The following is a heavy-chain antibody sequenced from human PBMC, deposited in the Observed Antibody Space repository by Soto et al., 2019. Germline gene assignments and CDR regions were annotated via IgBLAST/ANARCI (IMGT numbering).Heavy chain of an antibody. Sequence: SETLSLTCGVSGYSISSGYYWGWIRQPPGKGLEWIGSIYHSGITYYNPSLKSRVTMSVDTSKNQFSLRLTSLTAADTAVYYCARLLEPPLGYNWFDPFGQGTLVTVCS. D-gene: IGHD1-1*01. CDR2: IYHSGIT. CDR3: ARLLEPPLGYNWFDP. J-gene: IGHJ5*02. V-gene: IGHV4-38-2*01. CDR1: GYSISSGYY.